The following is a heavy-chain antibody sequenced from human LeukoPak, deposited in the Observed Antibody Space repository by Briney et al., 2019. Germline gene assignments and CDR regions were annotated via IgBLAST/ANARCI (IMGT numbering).Heavy chain of an antibody. J-gene: IGHJ6*02. CDR2: ISDVGSI. CDR3: AGHHPRNTVDF. CDR1: GGSISSYY. D-gene: IGHD2-8*02. Sequence: SETLSLTCTVSGGSISSYYWSWIRQPPGKGLEWTAYISDVGSINYNPSLKSRVTISLDTSKNQFSLKLSSVTAADTAVYYCAGHHPRNTVDFWGQGTTVTVSS. V-gene: IGHV4-59*08.